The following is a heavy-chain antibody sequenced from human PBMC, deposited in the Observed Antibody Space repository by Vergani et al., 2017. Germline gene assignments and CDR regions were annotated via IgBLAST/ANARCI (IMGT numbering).Heavy chain of an antibody. CDR3: AREDYGDYVMLDY. CDR1: GFSFSSYG. J-gene: IGHJ4*02. Sequence: VQLVESGGGLVQPGGSLRLSCVASGFSFSSYGMHWVRQAPGKGLEWVAVIWYDGSNKYYADSVKGRFTISRDNSKNTLYLQMNSLRAEDTAVYYCAREDYGDYVMLDYWGQGTLVTVSS. CDR2: IWYDGSNK. D-gene: IGHD4-17*01. V-gene: IGHV3-33*08.